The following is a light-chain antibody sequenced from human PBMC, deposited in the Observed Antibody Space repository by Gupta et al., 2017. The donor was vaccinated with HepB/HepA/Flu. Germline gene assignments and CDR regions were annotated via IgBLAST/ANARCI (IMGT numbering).Light chain of an antibody. CDR1: SSDVGGYNY. J-gene: IGLJ2*01. CDR3: CSYAGSYTLV. CDR2: DVS. V-gene: IGLV2-11*01. Sequence: QSALTPPRSVSRSPGQPVTISCTGTSSDVGGYNYVSWYQQHPGKAPKLMIYDVSKRPSGVPDRFSGSKSGNTASLTISGLQAEDEADYYCCSYAGSYTLVFGGGTKLTVL.